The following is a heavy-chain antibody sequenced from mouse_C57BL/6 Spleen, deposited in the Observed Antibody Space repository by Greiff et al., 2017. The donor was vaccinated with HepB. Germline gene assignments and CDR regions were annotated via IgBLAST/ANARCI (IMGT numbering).Heavy chain of an antibody. CDR1: GYAFSSSW. D-gene: IGHD2-4*01. V-gene: IGHV1-82*01. CDR2: IYPGDGDT. CDR3: ARAPPYDYAEGYYAMDY. Sequence: QVQLKESGPELVKPGASVKISCKASGYAFSSSWMNWVKQRPGKGLEWIGRIYPGDGDTNYNGKFKGKATLTADKSSSTAYMQLSSLTSEDSAVYFCARAPPYDYAEGYYAMDYWGQGTSVTVSS. J-gene: IGHJ4*01.